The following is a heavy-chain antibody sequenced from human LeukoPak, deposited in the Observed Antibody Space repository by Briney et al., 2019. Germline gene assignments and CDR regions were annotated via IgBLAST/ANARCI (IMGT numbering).Heavy chain of an antibody. Sequence: GGSLRLSCAASGFTVSSNYMSWVRQAPGKGLEWVSVISGSGGSPYYADSVKGRFTISRDNSKNTLYLQMNSLRAEDTAVYYCAKEGFGSGEGYWGQGTLVTVSS. J-gene: IGHJ4*02. D-gene: IGHD3-10*01. CDR2: ISGSGGSP. CDR1: GFTVSSNY. CDR3: AKEGFGSGEGY. V-gene: IGHV3-23*01.